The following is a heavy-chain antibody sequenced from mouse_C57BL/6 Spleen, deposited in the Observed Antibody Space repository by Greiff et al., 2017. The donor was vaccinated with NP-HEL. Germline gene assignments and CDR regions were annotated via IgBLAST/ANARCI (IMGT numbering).Heavy chain of an antibody. D-gene: IGHD4-1*01. CDR3: AKTGTRDAMDY. Sequence: QVQLQQPGAELVMPGASVKLSCKASGYTFTSYWMHWVKQRPGQGLEWIGEIDPSDSYTNYNQKFKGKSTLTVDKSSSTAYMQRSSLTSEDSAVYYCAKTGTRDAMDYWGQGTSLTVSS. CDR2: IDPSDSYT. CDR1: GYTFTSYW. V-gene: IGHV1-69*01. J-gene: IGHJ4*01.